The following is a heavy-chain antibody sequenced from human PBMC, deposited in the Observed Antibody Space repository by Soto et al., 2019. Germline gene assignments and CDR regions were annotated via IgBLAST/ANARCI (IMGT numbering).Heavy chain of an antibody. CDR2: VSSAGKT. Sequence: KTSETLSLTCNVSGDSLSRNSYFWNWLRQPPGKGLEWIGYVSSAGKTKYNPSLEGRVTISVDTSKSHFSLKLTSVTSADTAVYFCAREWELLPYYVMDVWGQGTTVTVSS. V-gene: IGHV4-61*01. CDR3: AREWELLPYYVMDV. CDR1: GDSLSRNSYF. J-gene: IGHJ6*02. D-gene: IGHD1-26*01.